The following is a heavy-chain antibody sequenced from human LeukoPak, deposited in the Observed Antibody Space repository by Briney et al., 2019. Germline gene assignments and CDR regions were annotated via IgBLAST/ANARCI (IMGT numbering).Heavy chain of an antibody. CDR2: MYYTGGT. CDR3: ARGFYGGNPYDY. J-gene: IGHJ4*02. Sequence: PSETLSLTCTVSGDSITTAGYYWGWIRQPPGKGLEWIGSMYYTGGTSYSPSLESRVTISVDTSKNQFSLNLSSVTAADTAVYYCARGFYGGNPYDYWGQGTLVTVSS. CDR1: GDSITTAGYY. V-gene: IGHV4-39*07. D-gene: IGHD4-23*01.